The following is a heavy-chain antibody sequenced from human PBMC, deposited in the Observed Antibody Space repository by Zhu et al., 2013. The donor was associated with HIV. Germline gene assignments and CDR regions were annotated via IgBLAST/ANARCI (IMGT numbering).Heavy chain of an antibody. J-gene: IGHJ3*01. D-gene: IGHD3-3*02. V-gene: IGHV1-18*04. CDR1: VRFTAT. CDR2: MSXVNGNT. CDR3: AREERALEI. Sequence: EVKKTWASVRRLRDFSVRFTATMSPRVRQAPGQALEWMGWMSXVNGNTKYAQKFQGRVTMTRDTSTHTAYMELRSLRSDDTGIYYCAREERALEIWGQGTVVTVSS.